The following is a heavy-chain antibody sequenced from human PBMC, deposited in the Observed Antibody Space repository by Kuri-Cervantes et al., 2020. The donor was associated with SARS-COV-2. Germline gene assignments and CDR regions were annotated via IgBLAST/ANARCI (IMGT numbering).Heavy chain of an antibody. CDR2: TKSKTDGGTT. Sequence: GGSLRLSCTASGFTFGDFALSWVRQAPGKGLEWVGRTKSKTDGGTTDYAAPVKGRFTISRDDSKNTLYLQMNSLKTEDTAVYYCARDRRIQLWLYGSWYFDLWGRGTLVTVSS. J-gene: IGHJ2*01. D-gene: IGHD5-18*01. CDR1: GFTFGDFA. CDR3: ARDRRIQLWLYGSWYFDL. V-gene: IGHV3-15*01.